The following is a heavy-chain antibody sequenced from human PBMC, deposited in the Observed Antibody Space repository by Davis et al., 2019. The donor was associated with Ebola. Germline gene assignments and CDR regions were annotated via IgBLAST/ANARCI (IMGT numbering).Heavy chain of an antibody. V-gene: IGHV4-59*01. CDR2: IYYSGST. CDR1: GGSISSYY. CDR3: ASSSGGLLHYYYYYMDV. Sequence: PSETLSLTCTVSGGSISSYYWSWIRQPPGKGLEWIGYIYYSGSTNYNPSLKSRVTISVDTSKNQFSLKLSSVTAADTAVYYCASSSGGLLHYYYYYMDVWGKGTTVTVSS. J-gene: IGHJ6*03. D-gene: IGHD1-26*01.